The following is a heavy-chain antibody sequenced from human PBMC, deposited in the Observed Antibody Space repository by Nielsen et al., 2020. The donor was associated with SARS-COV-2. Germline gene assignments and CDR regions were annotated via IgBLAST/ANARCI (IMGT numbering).Heavy chain of an antibody. V-gene: IGHV1-18*01. D-gene: IGHD3-22*01. CDR2: ISAYNGNT. Sequence: ASVKVSCKASGYTFVSYGISWVRQAPGQGLEWMGWISAYNGNTKYAQKLQGRVTMTTDTSTSTAYMELRSLRSDDTAVYFCVRDEASRGFPSSYYYGMDVWGQGTTVTVSS. J-gene: IGHJ6*02. CDR1: GYTFVSYG. CDR3: VRDEASRGFPSSYYYGMDV.